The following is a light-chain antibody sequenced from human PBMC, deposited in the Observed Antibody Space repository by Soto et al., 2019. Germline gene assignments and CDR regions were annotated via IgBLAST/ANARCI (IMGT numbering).Light chain of an antibody. J-gene: IGKJ1*01. CDR3: QQSYSSPQT. CDR1: QSISSW. V-gene: IGKV1-5*01. Sequence: IKLTHSPSSLSTSVGDRVTITCRASQSISSWLAWYQQKPGKAPKLLIYDASSLESGVPSRFSGSGSGTEFTLTISSLQPDDFATYYCQQSYSSPQTFGQGTKVDI. CDR2: DAS.